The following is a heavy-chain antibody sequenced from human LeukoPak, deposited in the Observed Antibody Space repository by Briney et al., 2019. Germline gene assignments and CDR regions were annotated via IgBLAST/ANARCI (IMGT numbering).Heavy chain of an antibody. D-gene: IGHD2-2*02. CDR2: ISAYNGNT. CDR3: ARAGGYCSSTSCYIGWFDP. V-gene: IGHV1-18*01. Sequence: ASVKVSCKASGYTFTSYGISWVRQAPGQGVEWMGWISAYNGNTNYAQKLQGRVTMTTDTSTSTAYMELRGLRSDDTAVYYCARAGGYCSSTSCYIGWFDPWGQGTLVTVSS. J-gene: IGHJ5*02. CDR1: GYTFTSYG.